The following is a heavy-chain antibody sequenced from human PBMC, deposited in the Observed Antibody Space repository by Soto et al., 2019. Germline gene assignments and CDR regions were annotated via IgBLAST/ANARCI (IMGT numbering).Heavy chain of an antibody. D-gene: IGHD4-17*01. CDR2: IYYSGST. J-gene: IGHJ4*02. CDR1: GGSVSSGSYY. CDR3: ARDHGDYGYYFDY. V-gene: IGHV4-61*01. Sequence: SETLSLTCTVSGGSVSSGSYYWSWIRQPPGKGLEWIGYIYYSGSTNYNPSLKSRVTISVDTSKNQFSLKLSSMTAADTAVYYCARDHGDYGYYFDYWGQGTLVTVS.